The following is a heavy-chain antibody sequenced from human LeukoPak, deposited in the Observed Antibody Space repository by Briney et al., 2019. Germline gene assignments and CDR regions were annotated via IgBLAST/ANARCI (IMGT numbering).Heavy chain of an antibody. CDR2: INHSGST. V-gene: IGHV4-34*01. Sequence: SETLSLTCAVSGGSFSGYYWTWIRQPPRKGLEWIGEINHSGSTNYNPSLKSRVTISVDTSKNQFSLKLSSVTAADTAVYYCARGRAHIRNPLYWYFDLWGRGTLVTVSS. J-gene: IGHJ2*01. CDR3: ARGRAHIRNPLYWYFDL. CDR1: GGSFSGYY. D-gene: IGHD2-21*01.